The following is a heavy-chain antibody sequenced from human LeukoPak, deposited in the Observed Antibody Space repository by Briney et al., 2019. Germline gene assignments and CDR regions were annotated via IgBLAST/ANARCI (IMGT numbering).Heavy chain of an antibody. CDR2: IYSGGST. J-gene: IGHJ4*02. D-gene: IGHD3-16*01. CDR3: HFVSGSSRNFDY. CDR1: GFTVSSNY. Sequence: PGGSLRLSCAASGFTVSSNYMSWVRQAPGKGLEWVSVIYSGGSTYYADSVKGRFTISRDNAKNTLYLQMNSLRAEDTAVYYCHFVSGSSRNFDYWGQGTLVTVFS. V-gene: IGHV3-53*01.